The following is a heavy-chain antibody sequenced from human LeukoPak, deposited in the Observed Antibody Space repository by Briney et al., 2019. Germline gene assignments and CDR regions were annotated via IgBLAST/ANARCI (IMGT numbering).Heavy chain of an antibody. Sequence: PGGSLRLSCAASGFTFNTYEMNWVRQAPGKGLEWVSYISSSDTIYYADSVKGRFTISRDNAKNSLYLQMNSLRAEDTAVYYCAREANGYNWNIGYWGQGTLVTVSS. D-gene: IGHD5-24*01. J-gene: IGHJ4*02. CDR1: GFTFNTYE. CDR3: AREANGYNWNIGY. V-gene: IGHV3-48*03. CDR2: ISSSDTI.